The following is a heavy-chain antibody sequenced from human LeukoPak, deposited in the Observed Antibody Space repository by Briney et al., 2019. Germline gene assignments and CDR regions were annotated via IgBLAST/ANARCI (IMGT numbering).Heavy chain of an antibody. D-gene: IGHD2-2*01. J-gene: IGHJ6*03. Sequence: SETLSLTCTVSGGSISGYYWSWIRQPPGKGLEYIGYIYYSGSTNYSPSLKSRVTISVDTSKNQFSLKLSSVTAADTAVYYCARDTPDCSSTSCYFGYYYYYMDVWGKGTTVTVSS. V-gene: IGHV4-59*12. CDR3: ARDTPDCSSTSCYFGYYYYYMDV. CDR1: GGSISGYY. CDR2: IYYSGST.